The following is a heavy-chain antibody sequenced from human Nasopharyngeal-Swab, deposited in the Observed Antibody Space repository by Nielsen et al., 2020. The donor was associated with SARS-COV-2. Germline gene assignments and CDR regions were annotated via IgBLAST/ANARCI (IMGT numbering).Heavy chain of an antibody. CDR3: ARGGVPSAMAYYFDY. Sequence: SETLSLTCAVDGGSFNNYYWSWIRQPPGKGLEWIGEINLSGRTNYNPSLKSRVTISVDTSKNQFSLNLNSVTAADTAVYFCARGGVPSAMAYYFDYWGQGTLVTVSS. CDR1: GGSFNNYY. J-gene: IGHJ4*02. D-gene: IGHD2-2*01. V-gene: IGHV4-34*01. CDR2: INLSGRT.